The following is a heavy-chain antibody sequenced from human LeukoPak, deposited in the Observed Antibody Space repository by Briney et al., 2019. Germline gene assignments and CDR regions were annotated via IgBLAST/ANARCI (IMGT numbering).Heavy chain of an antibody. CDR3: ARDRVGVGATSQEDDAFDI. D-gene: IGHD1-26*01. J-gene: IGHJ3*02. V-gene: IGHV3-7*01. CDR2: IKQDETEK. CDR1: GFTFSNFW. Sequence: GGSLRLSCTASGFTFSNFWMGWVRQAPGKGLEWVANIKQDETEKFYLGSVKGRFTISRDNAKNSLYLQMNSLRAEDTAVYYCARDRVGVGATSQEDDAFDIWGQGTMVTVSS.